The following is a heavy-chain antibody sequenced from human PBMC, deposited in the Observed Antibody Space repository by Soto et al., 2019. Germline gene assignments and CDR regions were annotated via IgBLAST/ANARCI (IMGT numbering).Heavy chain of an antibody. CDR1: GGSFSGYY. CDR3: ARGWGRIFDY. CDR2: INHSGST. D-gene: IGHD7-27*01. V-gene: IGHV4-34*01. Sequence: QVQLQQWGAGLLKPSETLSLTCAVYGGSFSGYYWNWIRQPPGKGLEWIGEINHSGSTNYNPSLKXRVHISVDTSKNQFPLKLSSVPAADTAVYYCARGWGRIFDYWGQGTLVTVSS. J-gene: IGHJ4*02.